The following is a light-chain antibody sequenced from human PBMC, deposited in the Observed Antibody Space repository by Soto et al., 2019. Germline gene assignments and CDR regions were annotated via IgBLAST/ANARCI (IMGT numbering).Light chain of an antibody. J-gene: IGKJ2*01. CDR2: AAS. V-gene: IGKV1D-12*01. Sequence: DIQMTQSPSSVSASVGDRVTITCRASQDISSWLAWYQQKPGKAPKLLIYAASSLQSGVPPRFSGSGSGTDFTLNISSLQPEDFATYYCQQANSFPYTFGQGTKLEI. CDR3: QQANSFPYT. CDR1: QDISSW.